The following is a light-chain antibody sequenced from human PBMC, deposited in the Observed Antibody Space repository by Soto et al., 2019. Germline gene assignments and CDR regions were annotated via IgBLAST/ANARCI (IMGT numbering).Light chain of an antibody. CDR2: RAS. V-gene: IGKV3-15*01. J-gene: IGKJ5*01. Sequence: EIVMTQSPATLSVSPGERATLSCRASQSVSSNLAWYQQKPGQAPGLLIYRASTRATGIPARFSGSGSGTEFTLTISSLQSEDFAVYYCQHYHNWPPITFGQGTRLEIK. CDR1: QSVSSN. CDR3: QHYHNWPPIT.